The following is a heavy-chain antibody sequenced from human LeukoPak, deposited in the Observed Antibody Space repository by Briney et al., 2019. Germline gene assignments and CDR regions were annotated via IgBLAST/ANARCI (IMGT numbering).Heavy chain of an antibody. Sequence: GESLKISCKSSGYSFTSYWIGWVRQMPGKGLEWMGIIYPGDSDTRYSPSFQGRVTISADKSISTAYLQWSSLKASDTAMYYCARQLDDFWSGSRWFDPWGQGTLVTVSS. J-gene: IGHJ5*02. CDR2: IYPGDSDT. CDR1: GYSFTSYW. CDR3: ARQLDDFWSGSRWFDP. V-gene: IGHV5-51*01. D-gene: IGHD3-3*01.